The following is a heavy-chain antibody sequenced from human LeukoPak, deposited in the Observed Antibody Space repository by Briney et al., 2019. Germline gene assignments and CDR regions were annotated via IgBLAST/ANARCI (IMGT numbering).Heavy chain of an antibody. CDR1: RFTFSDYY. CDR3: ARGAVLLWFVESAGDDFDI. Sequence: GGSLRLSCAASRFTFSDYYVSWIRQAPGKGLERVSYTISSGSTIYYADSVNGRFTISRDTAKKSLYLQMNSLGAEATAVYYCARGAVLLWFVESAGDDFDIWGQGTMVTVSS. D-gene: IGHD3-10*01. V-gene: IGHV3-11*01. J-gene: IGHJ3*02. CDR2: TISSGSTI.